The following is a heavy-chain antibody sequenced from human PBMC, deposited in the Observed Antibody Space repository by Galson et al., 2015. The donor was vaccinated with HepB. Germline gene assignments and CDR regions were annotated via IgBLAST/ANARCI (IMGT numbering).Heavy chain of an antibody. V-gene: IGHV2-5*02. Sequence: PALVKPTQTLTLTCTFSGFSLRTSGVGVGWIRQPPGKALEWLALIYWDDDKRSRPSLKCRLTITKDTSKNRVVLRMTNMDPVDTATYYCAHIKRGAATAFDIWGQGTTVTVSS. CDR1: GFSLRTSGVG. CDR2: IYWDDDK. CDR3: AHIKRGAATAFDI. J-gene: IGHJ3*02. D-gene: IGHD6-25*01.